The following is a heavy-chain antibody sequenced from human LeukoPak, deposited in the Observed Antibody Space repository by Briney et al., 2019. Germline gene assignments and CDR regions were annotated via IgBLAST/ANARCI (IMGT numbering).Heavy chain of an antibody. CDR1: GFTFSSYG. V-gene: IGHV3-30*18. J-gene: IGHJ4*02. CDR2: ISSDGNNK. CDR3: AKGNDIGGYYYPHFDY. Sequence: GGSLKLSCAASGFTFSSYGMHWVRQAPGKGLEWVAVISSDGNNKNYVDSVKGRFTFSRDNSKNTLYLQMNSLRAEDTAVYYCAKGNDIGGYYYPHFDYWGQGTLVTVSS. D-gene: IGHD3-22*01.